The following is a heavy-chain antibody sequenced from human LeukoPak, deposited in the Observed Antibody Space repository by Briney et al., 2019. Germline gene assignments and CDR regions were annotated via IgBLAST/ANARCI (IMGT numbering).Heavy chain of an antibody. D-gene: IGHD2-2*01. J-gene: IGHJ5*02. Sequence: PSETLSLTCTVSGYSISSGYYWGWIRQPPGKGLEWIGSIYHSGSTYYNPSLKSRVTISVDTSKNQFSLKLGSVAAADTAVYYCARLGHCSSTSCYRSWFDPWGQGTLVTVSS. CDR2: IYHSGST. V-gene: IGHV4-38-2*02. CDR1: GYSISSGYY. CDR3: ARLGHCSSTSCYRSWFDP.